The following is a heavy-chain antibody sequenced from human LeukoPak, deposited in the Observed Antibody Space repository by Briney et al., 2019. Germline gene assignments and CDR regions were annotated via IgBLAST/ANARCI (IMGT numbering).Heavy chain of an antibody. CDR2: IYSGGST. V-gene: IGHV3-53*01. CDR3: ARDQGGRSCSGGTCYLGWSFDL. Sequence: PGGSLRLSCAASGLIVSSNYMNWVRQAPGKGLEWVSIIYSGGSTHYADSVKGRFTVSRDNSKNTLYLQMNTLRAEDTAVYYCARDQGGRSCSGGTCYLGWSFDLWGRGTLVTVSS. J-gene: IGHJ2*01. D-gene: IGHD2-15*01. CDR1: GLIVSSNY.